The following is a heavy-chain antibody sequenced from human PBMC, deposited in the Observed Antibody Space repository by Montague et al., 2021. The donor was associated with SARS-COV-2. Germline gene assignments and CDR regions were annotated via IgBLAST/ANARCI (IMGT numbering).Heavy chain of an antibody. CDR2: IYYSGST. D-gene: IGHD3-10*01. J-gene: IGHJ5*02. CDR3: ARQGRISMVRLNWFNP. CDR1: GGSISSSSYY. V-gene: IGHV4-39*01. Sequence: SETLSLTCTVSGGSISSSSYYWGWIRQPPGKGLEWIGSIYYSGSTYYNPSLKSRVTISVDTSKNQFSLKLSSVTAADTAVYYCARQGRISMVRLNWFNPWGQGTRVTVSS.